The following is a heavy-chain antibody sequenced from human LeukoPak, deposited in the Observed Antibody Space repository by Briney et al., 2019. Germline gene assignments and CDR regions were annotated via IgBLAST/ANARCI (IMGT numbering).Heavy chain of an antibody. CDR1: GFTFSSYA. CDR3: ARDERLLSFLK. D-gene: IGHD3-3*01. V-gene: IGHV3-23*01. CDR2: MSGSGGST. J-gene: IGHJ4*02. Sequence: GGSLRLSCAASGFTFSSYAMSWVRQAPGKGLEWVSTMSGSGGSTYYADSVKGRFTISRDNSKNTLYLQMNSLRADDTAVYYCARDERLLSFLKWGQGTLVTVSS.